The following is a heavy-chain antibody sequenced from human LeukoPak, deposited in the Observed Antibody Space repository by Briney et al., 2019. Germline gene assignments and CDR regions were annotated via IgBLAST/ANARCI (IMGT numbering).Heavy chain of an antibody. CDR2: INPNSGGT. CDR3: ARAHRAPRYCSGGSCTNWFDP. Sequence: ASVKVSCKASGYTFTGYYMHWVRQAPGQGLEWMGWINPNSGGTNYAQKFQGRVTMTRDTSISTAYMELSRLRSDDTAVYYCARAHRAPRYCSGGSCTNWFDPWGQGTLVTVSS. CDR1: GYTFTGYY. J-gene: IGHJ5*02. D-gene: IGHD2-15*01. V-gene: IGHV1-2*02.